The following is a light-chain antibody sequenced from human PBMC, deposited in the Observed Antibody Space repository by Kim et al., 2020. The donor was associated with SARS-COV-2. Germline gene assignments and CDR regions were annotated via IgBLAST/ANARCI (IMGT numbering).Light chain of an antibody. CDR2: ASS. CDR3: RQYRLCPPT. Sequence: DIQMTQSPSSLSASVGDRVTIICRSSQDISSALVWFQQKPGKAPKSLIFASSTLQTWVTSRFSGTGSGTDFTLTISSLQTEAFATYNCRQYRLCPPTFGRGTKVDI. J-gene: IGKJ1*01. CDR1: QDISSA. V-gene: IGKV1-16*01.